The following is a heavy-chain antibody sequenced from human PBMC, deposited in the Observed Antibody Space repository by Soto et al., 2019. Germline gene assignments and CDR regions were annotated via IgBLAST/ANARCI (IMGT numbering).Heavy chain of an antibody. J-gene: IGHJ6*02. CDR2: INHSGST. Sequence: XETLSLTFAVYGGSFSGYYWSWIRQPPGKGLEWIGEINHSGSTNYNPSLKSRVTISVDTSKNQFSLKLSSVTAADTAVYYCAKQQLDPYYYYYGMDVWGQGTTVTVSS. CDR1: GGSFSGYY. D-gene: IGHD6-13*01. CDR3: AKQQLDPYYYYYGMDV. V-gene: IGHV4-34*01.